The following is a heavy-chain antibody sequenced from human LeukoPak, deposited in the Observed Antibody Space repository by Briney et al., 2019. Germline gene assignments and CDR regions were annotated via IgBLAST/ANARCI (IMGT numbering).Heavy chain of an antibody. J-gene: IGHJ4*02. CDR3: GKEGNVCTNEICRYFDY. CDR1: GFTFDGSA. D-gene: IGHD2-8*01. Sequence: PGRSLRLSCAASGFTFDGSAMHWVRQVPGKGLEWVSGISWSGEYRFYADSVKGRFTISRDNAKKSLYLQMNSLRPDDTAFYYCGKEGNVCTNEICRYFDYWGQGILVTVSS. CDR2: ISWSGEYR. V-gene: IGHV3-9*01.